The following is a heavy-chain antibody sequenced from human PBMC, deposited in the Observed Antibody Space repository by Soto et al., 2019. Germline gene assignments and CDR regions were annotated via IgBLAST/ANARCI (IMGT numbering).Heavy chain of an antibody. CDR1: GGSISSSSCH. Sequence: SETLSLTCTVSGGSISSSSCHWGWIRQPPGKGLEWIANIYYSGSTFYNPSLKSRVTISVDTSKNQFSLKLSSVTAADTAVYYCATPDSPLSSSWYYFDYWGQGTLVTVSS. J-gene: IGHJ4*02. V-gene: IGHV4-39*07. CDR2: IYYSGST. CDR3: ATPDSPLSSSWYYFDY. D-gene: IGHD6-13*01.